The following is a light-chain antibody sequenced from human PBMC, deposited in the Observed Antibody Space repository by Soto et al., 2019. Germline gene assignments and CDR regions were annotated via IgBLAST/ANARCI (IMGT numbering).Light chain of an antibody. CDR1: SSDVGGYNY. Sequence: QSVLTQPASVSGSPGQSITISCTGTSSDVGGYNYVSWYQQHPGKAPKLMIYDVSDRPSGVSNRFSGSKSGNTASLTISGLLAEDEADSYCSSYTTSSPYVFGTGTKVTVL. J-gene: IGLJ1*01. V-gene: IGLV2-14*01. CDR2: DVS. CDR3: SSYTTSSPYV.